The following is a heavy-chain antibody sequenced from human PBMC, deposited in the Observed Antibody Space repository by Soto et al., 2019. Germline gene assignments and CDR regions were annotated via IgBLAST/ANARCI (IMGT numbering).Heavy chain of an antibody. CDR1: GGSISSSNW. CDR3: ALRSMAVVTEY. J-gene: IGHJ4*02. CDR2: IYHSGST. Sequence: SETLSLTCAVSGGSISSSNWWSWVRQPPGKGLEWIGEIYHSGSTNYNPSLKSRVTISADKSKNQFSLKLSSVTAADTAVYYCALRSMAVVTEYWGQGTLVTVSS. D-gene: IGHD3-22*01. V-gene: IGHV4-4*02.